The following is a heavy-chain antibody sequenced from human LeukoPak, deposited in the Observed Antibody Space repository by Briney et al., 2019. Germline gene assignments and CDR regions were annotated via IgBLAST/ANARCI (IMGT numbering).Heavy chain of an antibody. D-gene: IGHD3-22*01. V-gene: IGHV1-18*01. J-gene: IGHJ3*02. Sequence: ASVKVSCKASGYTFTSYGISWVRQAPGQGLEWMGWISAYNGNTNYAQKLQGRVTMTTDTSASTAYMELRSLRSDDTAVYYCARPYYDSSEAAFDIWGQGTMVTVSS. CDR1: GYTFTSYG. CDR3: ARPYYDSSEAAFDI. CDR2: ISAYNGNT.